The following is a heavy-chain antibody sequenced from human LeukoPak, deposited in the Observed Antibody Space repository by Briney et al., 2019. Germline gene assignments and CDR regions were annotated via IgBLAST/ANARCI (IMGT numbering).Heavy chain of an antibody. Sequence: GSSVKVSCKASGGTFSSYAISWVRQAPGQGLEWMGRIIPILGIANYAQKFQGRVTITADKSTSTAYMELSSLRSEDTPVYYCARGYDSSGYYYYYGMDVWGQGTTVTVSS. V-gene: IGHV1-69*04. CDR3: ARGYDSSGYYYYYGMDV. J-gene: IGHJ6*02. D-gene: IGHD3-22*01. CDR2: IIPILGIA. CDR1: GGTFSSYA.